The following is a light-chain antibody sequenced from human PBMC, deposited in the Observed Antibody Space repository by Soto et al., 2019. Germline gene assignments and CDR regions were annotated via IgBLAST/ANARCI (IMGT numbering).Light chain of an antibody. Sequence: EIFLTQSPDTLSLSPGERATLTCRASQSVTNYIARYQQRPCQAPRLLIYDASNRATGVPARFSGSGSGTDFTLAISSLQPEDSATYYCLQDINYPWTFGQGTKV. J-gene: IGKJ1*01. V-gene: IGKV3-11*01. CDR1: QSVTNY. CDR3: LQDINYPWT. CDR2: DAS.